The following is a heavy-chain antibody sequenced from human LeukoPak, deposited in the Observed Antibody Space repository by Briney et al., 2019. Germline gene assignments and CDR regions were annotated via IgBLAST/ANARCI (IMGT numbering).Heavy chain of an antibody. D-gene: IGHD5-24*01. V-gene: IGHV1-18*01. Sequence: GASVKVSCKASGYTFSSYGITWVRQAPGQGLEWMGWISAYNGNTNYAQKFQGRVTMTRDTSISTAYMELSRLRSDDTAVYYCARAFGGYNFDYWGQGTLVTVSS. J-gene: IGHJ4*02. CDR1: GYTFSSYG. CDR3: ARAFGGYNFDY. CDR2: ISAYNGNT.